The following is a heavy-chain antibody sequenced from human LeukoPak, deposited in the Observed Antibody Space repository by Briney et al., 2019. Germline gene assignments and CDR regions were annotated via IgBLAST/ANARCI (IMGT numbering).Heavy chain of an antibody. CDR2: ISYDGSNK. CDR1: GFTFSSYA. D-gene: IGHD3-22*01. CDR3: ARDLDDSSGYMAY. Sequence: GGSLRLSCAASGFTFSSYAMPWVRQAPGKGLEWVAVISYDGSNKYYADSVKGRFTISRDNSKNTLYLQMNSLRAEDTAVYYCARDLDDSSGYMAYWGQGTLVTVSS. J-gene: IGHJ4*02. V-gene: IGHV3-30-3*01.